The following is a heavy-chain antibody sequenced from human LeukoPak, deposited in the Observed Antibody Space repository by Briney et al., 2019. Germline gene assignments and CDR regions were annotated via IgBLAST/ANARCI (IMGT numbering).Heavy chain of an antibody. CDR2: INHSGST. CDR1: GGSISSYY. V-gene: IGHV4-34*01. J-gene: IGHJ4*02. D-gene: IGHD3-3*01. Sequence: PSETLSLTCTVSGGSISSYYWGWIRQPPGKGLEWIGEINHSGSTNYNPSLKSRVTISVDTSKKQFSLKLSSVTAADTAVYYCARAEKSSFWSGYRFDYWGQGTLVTVSS. CDR3: ARAEKSSFWSGYRFDY.